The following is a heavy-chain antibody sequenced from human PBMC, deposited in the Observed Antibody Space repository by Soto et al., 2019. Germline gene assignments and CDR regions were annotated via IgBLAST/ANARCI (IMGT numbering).Heavy chain of an antibody. CDR2: INVGNGNT. J-gene: IGHJ6*02. D-gene: IGHD2-15*01. Sequence: QVQLVQSGAEVKKPGASVKVSCKASGYTFTSYVMHWVRQAPGQRLEWMGWINVGNGNTKYSQKFQGRVTITRDTSASTAYRELSSLAAEDTAVYYCARGRPDGYCSGGSCWDYYCTMDVWGQGTTVTVSS. CDR3: ARGRPDGYCSGGSCWDYYCTMDV. V-gene: IGHV1-3*01. CDR1: GYTFTSYV.